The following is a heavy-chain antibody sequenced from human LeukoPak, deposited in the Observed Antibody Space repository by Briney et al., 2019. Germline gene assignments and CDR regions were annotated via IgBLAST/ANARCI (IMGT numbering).Heavy chain of an antibody. J-gene: IGHJ4*02. CDR3: ARDASIAVTKFDY. V-gene: IGHV3-21*01. CDR1: GFTFSSYS. Sequence: PGGSLRLSCAASGFTFSSYSMNWVRQAPGKGLEWVSSISSSSSYIYYADSVKGRFTISRDNAKNSLYLQMNSLRAEDTAVYYCARDASIAVTKFDYWGQGILVTVSS. D-gene: IGHD6-6*01. CDR2: ISSSSSYI.